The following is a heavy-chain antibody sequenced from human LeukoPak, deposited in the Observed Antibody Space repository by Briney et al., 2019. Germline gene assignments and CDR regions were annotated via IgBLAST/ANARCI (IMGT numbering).Heavy chain of an antibody. Sequence: GRSLRLSCAASGFTFDEYGMGWVRQAPGKGLEWVSGISWNSGSIAYADSVKGRFTISRDNAKNSLYLQMNSLIAEDPALYYCAKGGFYRSSYFDYWGQGTLVTVSS. CDR2: ISWNSGSI. CDR3: AKGGFYRSSYFDY. D-gene: IGHD6-13*01. V-gene: IGHV3-9*01. J-gene: IGHJ4*02. CDR1: GFTFDEYG.